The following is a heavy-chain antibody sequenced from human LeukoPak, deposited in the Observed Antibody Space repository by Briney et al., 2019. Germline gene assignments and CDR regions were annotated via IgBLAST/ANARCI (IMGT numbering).Heavy chain of an antibody. CDR1: GFIFSDYY. CDR2: ISSSGSTI. Sequence: GESLRLSCATSGFIFSDYYMSWIRQAPGKGLEWVSFISSSGSTIYYADSVKGRFTISRDNAKNSLYLQMNSLRAEDTAIYYCARGIAARPHYWGQGTLVTVSS. V-gene: IGHV3-11*01. CDR3: ARGIAARPHY. J-gene: IGHJ4*02. D-gene: IGHD6-6*01.